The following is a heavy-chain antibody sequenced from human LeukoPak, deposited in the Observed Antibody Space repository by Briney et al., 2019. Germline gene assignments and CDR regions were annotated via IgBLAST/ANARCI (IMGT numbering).Heavy chain of an antibody. Sequence: SQTLSLTCTVSGGSLNSGGSISSHGHSWSWIRQPPGKGLEWIGYIFYSGTTSYNPSLQSRVSISLDTSKTQFSLSLTSMTAADTAVYFCARGRPGIYGATYFDSWGRGTLVTVSS. V-gene: IGHV4-30-2*01. CDR1: GGSLNSGGSISSHGHS. D-gene: IGHD1-1*01. J-gene: IGHJ4*02. CDR3: ARGRPGIYGATYFDS. CDR2: IFYSGTT.